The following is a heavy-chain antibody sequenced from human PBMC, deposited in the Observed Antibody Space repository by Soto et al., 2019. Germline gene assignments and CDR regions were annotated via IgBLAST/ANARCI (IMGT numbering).Heavy chain of an antibody. CDR3: AVRSWVFGVGAMGGLDV. J-gene: IGHJ6*02. Sequence: QVQLVQSGAELKKPGSSVRVSCQASGGTFSSYSVNWVRQAPGQGLEWMGGIIPIFPTADHAQRFQGRVKNTGDKSPNTAYMELSCLVSDDTAVYCCAVRSWVFGVGAMGGLDVWGQGTTVTVTS. CDR1: GGTFSSYS. D-gene: IGHD3-3*01. CDR2: IIPIFPTA. V-gene: IGHV1-69*14.